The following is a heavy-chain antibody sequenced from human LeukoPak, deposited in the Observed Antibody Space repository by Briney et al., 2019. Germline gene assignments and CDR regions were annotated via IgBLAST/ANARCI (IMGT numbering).Heavy chain of an antibody. V-gene: IGHV3-30*02. CDR3: ANSPGGSTGWFPDS. CDR2: IRYDGSNK. J-gene: IGHJ4*02. D-gene: IGHD6-19*01. Sequence: GGSLRLSCAASGFTFSNSCMHWVRQAPGKGLEWLAFIRYDGSNKYYADSVKGRFTISRDNSKNTLNLQMSSLRVEDTAVYYCANSPGGSTGWFPDSWGQGTLVTVSS. CDR1: GFTFSNSC.